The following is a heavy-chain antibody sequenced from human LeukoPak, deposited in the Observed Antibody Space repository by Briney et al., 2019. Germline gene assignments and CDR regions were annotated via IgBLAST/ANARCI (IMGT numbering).Heavy chain of an antibody. CDR2: ISASNGNT. Sequence: ASVKVSCKASGHTFTNYDINWVRQAPGQGLEWMGWISASNGNTNYAQRLQGRVTMATDTSTSTAYMELRSLRSDDTAVYYCARSSGYDYTPFDYWGQGTLVTVSS. CDR1: GHTFTNYD. V-gene: IGHV1-18*04. D-gene: IGHD5-12*01. J-gene: IGHJ4*02. CDR3: ARSSGYDYTPFDY.